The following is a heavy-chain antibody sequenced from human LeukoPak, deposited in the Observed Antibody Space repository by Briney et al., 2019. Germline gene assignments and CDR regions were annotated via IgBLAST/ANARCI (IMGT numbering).Heavy chain of an antibody. CDR3: VKRSRDGYNSPLDN. J-gene: IGHJ4*02. Sequence: GGSLRLSCAASGFTFSSYGMHWVRQAPGKGLEWVAVISYDGSNKYYADSVKGRFTISRDNSKNTLYLQMNSLRAEDTAVYYCVKRSRDGYNSPLDNWGQGTLVTVFS. D-gene: IGHD5-24*01. CDR2: ISYDGSNK. CDR1: GFTFSSYG. V-gene: IGHV3-30*18.